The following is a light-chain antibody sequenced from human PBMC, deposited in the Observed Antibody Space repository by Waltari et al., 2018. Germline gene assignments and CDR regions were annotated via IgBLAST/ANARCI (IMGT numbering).Light chain of an antibody. CDR3: QHYVRLPAT. CDR1: QSVRGS. J-gene: IGKJ1*01. V-gene: IGKV3-20*01. CDR2: CAS. Sequence: EIVLTQSPGTLSLSPGERATLSCRASQSVRGSLAWYQQKAGQAPRLRIYCASSRATGIPDRVSGSGSGTEFSLTISRLEPEDFAVYYCQHYVRLPATFGQGTKVEI.